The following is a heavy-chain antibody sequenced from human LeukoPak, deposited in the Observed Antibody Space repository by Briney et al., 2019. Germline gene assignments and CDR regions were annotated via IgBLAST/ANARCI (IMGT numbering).Heavy chain of an antibody. D-gene: IGHD7-27*01. CDR2: LRKDATYS. CDR1: GFPFSSYG. Sequence: GGSLRLSCAASGFPFSSYGMYWVRQTPDKGLQWVAYLRKDATYSNYADSVRGRFTISRDNSKNTLDLQMSSLRVEDTAVYYWAPRGPNWGTLYYWGQGTLVTVSS. CDR3: APRGPNWGTLYY. J-gene: IGHJ4*02. V-gene: IGHV3-30*02.